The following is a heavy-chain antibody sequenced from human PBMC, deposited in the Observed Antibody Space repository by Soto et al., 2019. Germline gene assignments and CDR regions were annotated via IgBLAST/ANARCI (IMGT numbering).Heavy chain of an antibody. D-gene: IGHD3-3*01. CDR2: IIPIFGTA. J-gene: IGHJ5*02. CDR3: ARVSGGEIYDFWSGYYA. CDR1: GGTFSSYA. Sequence: QVELVQSGAEVKKPGSSVKVSCKAFGGTFSSYAISWVRQAPGQGLEWMGGIIPIFGTAKYAKKFQRRVTITADESTRTVHMELTILRSEDTAGFYCARVSGGEIYDFWSGYYAWGQGTLVTVSS. V-gene: IGHV1-69*01.